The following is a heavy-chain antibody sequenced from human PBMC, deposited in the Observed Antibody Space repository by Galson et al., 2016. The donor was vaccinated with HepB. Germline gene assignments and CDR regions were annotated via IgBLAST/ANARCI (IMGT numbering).Heavy chain of an antibody. CDR3: AMSGYGYSYGSVAEYFQH. D-gene: IGHD5-18*01. V-gene: IGHV4-39*07. Sequence: ETLSLTCTVSGGSISRSSYYWGWIRQPPGKGLEWIGTIYYSGSTYYNPSLRSRVTISVDTSKNQFSLKLSSVTAADTAVDYCAMSGYGYSYGSVAEYFQHWGQGTLVTVSS. J-gene: IGHJ1*01. CDR2: IYYSGST. CDR1: GGSISRSSYY.